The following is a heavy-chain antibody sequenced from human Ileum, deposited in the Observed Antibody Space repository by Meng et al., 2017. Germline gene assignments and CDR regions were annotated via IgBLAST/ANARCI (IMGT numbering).Heavy chain of an antibody. CDR2: ISHSGST. J-gene: IGHJ4*02. Sequence: QVQPQQWGAGLLKPSETLSPTCAANGGSFSGYSWSWIRQPPGKGLEWIGEISHSGSTPYNPSLKSRLTISVDTSNNQFSLKLNSVTAADTAVYYCARGGVAARLGTWGQGALVTVSS. D-gene: IGHD6-6*01. V-gene: IGHV4-34*02. CDR3: ARGGVAARLGT. CDR1: GGSFSGYS.